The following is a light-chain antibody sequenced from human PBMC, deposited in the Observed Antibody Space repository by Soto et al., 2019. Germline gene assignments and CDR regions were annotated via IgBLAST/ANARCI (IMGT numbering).Light chain of an antibody. CDR2: DAS. CDR1: QRISND. J-gene: IGKJ1*01. Sequence: EVLMTQSPAPLSVSPGERFILSCRASQRISNDLAWYQQKAGQAPRLLIYDASTRATGIPARFSGSGSGTEFTLTISSLQSEDFAVYFCQQYNNWPPWTFGQGTKVDIK. V-gene: IGKV3-15*01. CDR3: QQYNNWPPWT.